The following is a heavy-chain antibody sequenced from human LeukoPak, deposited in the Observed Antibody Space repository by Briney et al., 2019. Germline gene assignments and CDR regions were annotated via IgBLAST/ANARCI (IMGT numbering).Heavy chain of an antibody. CDR1: GFTVSSNY. J-gene: IGHJ4*02. D-gene: IGHD4-17*01. Sequence: PWGSLRLSCAASGFTVSSNYMSWVRQAPRKGLEWVSVIYSGGSTYYADSVKGRFTISRDNSKNTLYLQMNSLRAEDTAVYYCASEDPDYGRPLDYWGQGTLVTVSS. V-gene: IGHV3-53*01. CDR2: IYSGGST. CDR3: ASEDPDYGRPLDY.